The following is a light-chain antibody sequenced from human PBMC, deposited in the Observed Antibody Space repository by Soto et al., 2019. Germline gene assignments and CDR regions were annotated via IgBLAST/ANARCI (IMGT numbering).Light chain of an antibody. CDR3: CSYAGSYSWV. Sequence: QSVLTQPRSVSASPGQSVTISCTGTSSDVGSYKSVSWYQQYPGKAPKLMIYDVNKRPSGVPDRFSGSKSGNTASLTISGLQVEDESDYYCCSYAGSYSWVFGGGTKLTVL. J-gene: IGLJ3*02. CDR2: DVN. V-gene: IGLV2-11*01. CDR1: SSDVGSYKS.